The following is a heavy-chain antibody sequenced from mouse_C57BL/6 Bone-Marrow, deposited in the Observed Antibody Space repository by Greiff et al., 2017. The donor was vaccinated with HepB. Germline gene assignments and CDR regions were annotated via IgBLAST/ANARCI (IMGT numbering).Heavy chain of an antibody. CDR1: GFTFSSYA. CDR3: ARVGTTVVAYYAMDY. CDR2: ISDGGSYT. V-gene: IGHV5-4*03. J-gene: IGHJ4*01. Sequence: EVKLVESGGGLVKPGGSLKLSCAASGFTFSSYAMSWVRQTPEKRLEWVATISDGGSYTYYPDNVKGRFTISRDNAKNNLYLQMSHLTSEDTAMYYCARVGTTVVAYYAMDYWGQGTSVTVSS. D-gene: IGHD1-1*01.